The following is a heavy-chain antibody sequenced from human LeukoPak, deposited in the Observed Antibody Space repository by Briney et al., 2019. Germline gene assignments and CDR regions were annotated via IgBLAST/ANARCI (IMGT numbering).Heavy chain of an antibody. Sequence: PSETLSLTCTVSGGSISNYYWSWIRQPPGKGLEWIGYIFYRGSIDYSPSLQSRVTISVDTSKNHLSLRLTSVTAADTAVYFCARGVVLGQDDAFDIWGRGQWSPSLQ. V-gene: IGHV4-59*12. D-gene: IGHD3/OR15-3a*01. CDR2: IFYRGSI. CDR3: ARGVVLGQDDAFDI. CDR1: GGSISNYY. J-gene: IGHJ3*02.